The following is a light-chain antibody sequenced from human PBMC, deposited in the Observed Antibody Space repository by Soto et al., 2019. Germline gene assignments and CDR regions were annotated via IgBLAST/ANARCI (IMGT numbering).Light chain of an antibody. J-gene: IGLJ3*02. CDR3: SSCTSSSTRV. Sequence: QSALTQPASVSGSPGQSITISCTGTSSDVGGYNYVSWYQQHPGKAPKLMIYEVSNRPSGVSNRFSGSKSGNTAALTISGLRAEDEADYYCSSCTSSSTRVFGGGTKVTVL. CDR2: EVS. CDR1: SSDVGGYNY. V-gene: IGLV2-14*01.